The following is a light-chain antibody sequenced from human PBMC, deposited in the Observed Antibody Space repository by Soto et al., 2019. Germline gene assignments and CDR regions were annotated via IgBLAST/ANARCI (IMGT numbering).Light chain of an antibody. CDR1: ESVSTN. CDR3: QQYNNWPPWT. Sequence: EIVMTQSPVTLSLFPGERATLSCRASESVSTNLAWYQQKPGQAPRLLIFGTSTRATGIPARFSGSGYGIEFTLTISRLQSEDFAFYYCQQYNNWPPWTFGQGTTVDI. CDR2: GTS. J-gene: IGKJ1*01. V-gene: IGKV3-15*01.